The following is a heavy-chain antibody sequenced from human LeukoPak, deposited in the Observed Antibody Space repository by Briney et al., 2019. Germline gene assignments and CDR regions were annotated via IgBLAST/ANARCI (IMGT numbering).Heavy chain of an antibody. V-gene: IGHV3-53*01. CDR1: GFTVSSKY. J-gene: IGHJ4*02. D-gene: IGHD2-21*02. CDR2: IHGDGST. CDR3: ARGKSSDCTCIDY. Sequence: PGGSLRLFCAASGFTVSSKYMSWVRQAPGKGLEGVSVIHGDGSTYYADSVKGRFTISRDNSKNTLYLQMNSLRAEDTAVYYCARGKSSDCTCIDYWGQGTLVTVSS.